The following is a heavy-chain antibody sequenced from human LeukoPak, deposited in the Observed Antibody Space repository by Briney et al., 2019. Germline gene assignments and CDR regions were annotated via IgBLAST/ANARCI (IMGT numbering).Heavy chain of an antibody. D-gene: IGHD5-18*01. J-gene: IGHJ6*03. CDR3: ASRTAMADYYYYCMDV. CDR1: GFTFSSYS. Sequence: PGGSLRLSCAASGFTFSSYSMNWVRQAPGKGLEWVSSISTSSSYIYYADSVKGRFTISRDNAKNSLYLQMQSLRSEDTAVYYCASRTAMADYYYYCMDVWGKGTTVTISS. CDR2: ISTSSSYI. V-gene: IGHV3-21*04.